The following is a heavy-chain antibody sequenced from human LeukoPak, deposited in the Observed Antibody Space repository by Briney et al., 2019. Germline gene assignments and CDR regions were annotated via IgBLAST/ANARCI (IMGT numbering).Heavy chain of an antibody. J-gene: IGHJ4*02. CDR1: GYTFTSYA. CDR3: ATLHGDDFDY. CDR2: INAGNGNT. Sequence: GASVKVSCKASGYTFTSYAMHWVRQAPGQRLEWMGWINAGNGNTKYSQKFQGRVTMTRDTSTSTVYLELSSLRSEDTAVYYCATLHGDDFDYWGQGTLVTVSS. D-gene: IGHD4-17*01. V-gene: IGHV1-3*01.